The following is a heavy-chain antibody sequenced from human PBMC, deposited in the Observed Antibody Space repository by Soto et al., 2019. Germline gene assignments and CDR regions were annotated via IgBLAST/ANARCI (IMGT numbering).Heavy chain of an antibody. V-gene: IGHV1-69*01. CDR2: IIPLFGTP. CDR1: GDTFNTFA. J-gene: IGHJ6*02. CDR3: ARSPGITGTRASQYAMDV. Sequence: QVQLVQSGAEVQKPGSSVRVSCKASGDTFNTFAISWVRQAPGQGLEWMGGIIPLFGTPDYAQHFPGRVTIRADESTNTAYLELSSLRSEDTAVYYCARSPGITGTRASQYAMDVWGQGTTVTVSS. D-gene: IGHD1-20*01.